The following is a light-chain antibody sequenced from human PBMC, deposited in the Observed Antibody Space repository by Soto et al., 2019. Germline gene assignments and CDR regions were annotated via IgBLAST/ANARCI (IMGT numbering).Light chain of an antibody. Sequence: QPVLTQSSSASASRGSSVKLTCTLSSGHSSYIIAWHQQQPGKAPRYLMNLEGSGSFNKGSGVPDRFSGSRSGADRYLTISTLQFEDEADYYCETWDINTHVVFGGGTKLTVL. CDR3: ETWDINTHVV. CDR2: LEGSGSF. J-gene: IGLJ2*01. CDR1: SGHSSYI. V-gene: IGLV4-60*02.